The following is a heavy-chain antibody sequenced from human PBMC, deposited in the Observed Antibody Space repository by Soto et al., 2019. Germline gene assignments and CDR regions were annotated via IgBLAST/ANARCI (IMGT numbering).Heavy chain of an antibody. J-gene: IGHJ6*02. CDR2: IIPILGIA. Sequence: QVQLVQSGAEVKKPGSSVKVSCKASGGTFSSYTISWVRQAPGQGLEWMGRIIPILGIANYAQKFQGRVTITADKSTSTAYMELSSLRSEDTAVYYCARAPEVGPAAMRGVYYYYGMDVWGQGTTVTVSS. CDR1: GGTFSSYT. V-gene: IGHV1-69*02. CDR3: ARAPEVGPAAMRGVYYYYGMDV. D-gene: IGHD2-2*01.